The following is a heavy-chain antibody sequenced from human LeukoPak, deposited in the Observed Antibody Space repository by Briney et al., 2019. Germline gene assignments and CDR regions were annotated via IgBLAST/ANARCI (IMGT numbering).Heavy chain of an antibody. J-gene: IGHJ4*02. CDR3: ASSSPTSSRSTSIGDY. V-gene: IGHV3-30*02. CDR1: GFTFMSYG. CDR2: IRYDGSDK. Sequence: PGGSLRLSCAASGFTFMSYGMHWVRQAPGKGLEWVAFIRYDGSDKTYADSVKGRFTISRDNSKNTLYLQMNSLRTEDTAVYYCASSSPTSSRSTSIGDYWGQGTLVTVSS. D-gene: IGHD2-2*01.